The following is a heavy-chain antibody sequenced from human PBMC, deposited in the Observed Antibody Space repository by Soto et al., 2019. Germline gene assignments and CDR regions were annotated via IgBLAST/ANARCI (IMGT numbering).Heavy chain of an antibody. Sequence: GESLKISCKGSGYSFTSYWIGWVRQMPGKGLEWMGIIYPGDSDTRYSPSFQGQVTISADKSISTAYLQWSSLKASDTAMYYCASQLGYGSSWGAFDIWGQGTMVTVSS. CDR1: GYSFTSYW. V-gene: IGHV5-51*01. J-gene: IGHJ3*02. CDR2: IYPGDSDT. D-gene: IGHD6-13*01. CDR3: ASQLGYGSSWGAFDI.